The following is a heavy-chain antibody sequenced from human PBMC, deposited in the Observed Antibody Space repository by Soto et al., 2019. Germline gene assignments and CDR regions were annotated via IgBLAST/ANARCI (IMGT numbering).Heavy chain of an antibody. CDR3: ATSSGWYRVDY. Sequence: GGSLRLSCAASGFTVRSNYMSWVRQAPGKGLEWVSVIYTNDNTYYADSVKGRFTISRDNTKNTLYLQMNSLRAEDTALYYCATSSGWYRVDYWGQGTLVTVSS. CDR1: GFTVRSNY. J-gene: IGHJ4*02. CDR2: IYTNDNT. V-gene: IGHV3-53*01. D-gene: IGHD6-19*01.